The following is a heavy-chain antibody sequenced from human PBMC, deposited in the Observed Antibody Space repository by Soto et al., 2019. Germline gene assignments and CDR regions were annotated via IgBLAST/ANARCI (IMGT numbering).Heavy chain of an antibody. CDR3: ARAWGYSSSSGKDYGMDV. V-gene: IGHV3-33*01. Sequence: QVQLVESGGGVVQPGRSLRLSCAASGFTFSSYGMHWVRQAPGKGLEWVAVIWYDGSNKYYADSVKGRFTISRDNSKNTLYLQINSLRAEDTAVYYCARAWGYSSSSGKDYGMDVWGQGTTVTVSS. CDR1: GFTFSSYG. J-gene: IGHJ6*02. CDR2: IWYDGSNK. D-gene: IGHD6-6*01.